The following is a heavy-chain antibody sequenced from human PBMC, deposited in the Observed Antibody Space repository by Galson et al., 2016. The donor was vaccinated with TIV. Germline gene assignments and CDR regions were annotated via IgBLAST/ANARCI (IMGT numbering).Heavy chain of an antibody. J-gene: IGHJ5*02. CDR2: INEDGSNK. CDR3: ARAMAAIDSS. CDR1: GFTLRKYW. Sequence: SLRLSCAASGFTLRKYWINWVRQAPGKGLEWVANINEDGSNKYYLESVKGRFTISRDDAENSVHLQMNGLRAEDTSKYYCARAMAAIDSSWAQGTLVHVSS. D-gene: IGHD5-24*01. V-gene: IGHV3-7*01.